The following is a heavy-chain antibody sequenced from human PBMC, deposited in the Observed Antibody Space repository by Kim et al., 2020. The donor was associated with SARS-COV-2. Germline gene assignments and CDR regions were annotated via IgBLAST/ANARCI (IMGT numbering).Heavy chain of an antibody. V-gene: IGHV1-8*01. Sequence: ASVKVSCKASGYTFTSYDINWVRQATGQGLEWMGWMNPNSGNTGYAQKFQGRVTMTRNTSISTAYMELSSLRSEDTAVYYCARGLSLSSGWYYYYGMDVWGQGTTVTVSS. CDR3: ARGLSLSSGWYYYYGMDV. D-gene: IGHD6-19*01. J-gene: IGHJ6*02. CDR1: GYTFTSYD. CDR2: MNPNSGNT.